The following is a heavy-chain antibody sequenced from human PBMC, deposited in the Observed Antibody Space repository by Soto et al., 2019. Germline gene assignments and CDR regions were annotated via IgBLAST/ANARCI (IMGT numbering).Heavy chain of an antibody. Sequence: VQLVESGGGLAQPGGSLRLSCVGSGVTFSNYSMKWDRQAPGQGLEWVSYISSRSYTISYLDSVEGRFTISRDNAKNPLFPQMNSLRDEDTAVYYCARGGSSSDNGLDVWGQGTTVTVSS. CDR1: GVTFSNYS. CDR3: ARGGSSSDNGLDV. J-gene: IGHJ6*02. V-gene: IGHV3-48*02. CDR2: ISSRSYTI. D-gene: IGHD6-6*01.